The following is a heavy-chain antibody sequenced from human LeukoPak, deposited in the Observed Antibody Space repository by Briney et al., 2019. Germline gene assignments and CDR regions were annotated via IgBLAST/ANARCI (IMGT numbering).Heavy chain of an antibody. J-gene: IGHJ6*03. D-gene: IGHD3-10*01. CDR2: FDPEDGET. CDR1: GYTLTELS. CDR3: ATMVRGVISRRLYCYYYMDV. V-gene: IGHV1-24*01. Sequence: ASVKVSCKVSGYTLTELSMHWVRQAPGKGLEWMGGFDPEDGETIYAQKFQGRVTMTEDTSTDTAYMELSSLRSEDTAVYYCATMVRGVISRRLYCYYYMDVWGKGTTVTISS.